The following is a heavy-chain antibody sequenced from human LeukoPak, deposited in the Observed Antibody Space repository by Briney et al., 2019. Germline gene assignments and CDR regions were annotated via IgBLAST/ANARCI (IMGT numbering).Heavy chain of an antibody. V-gene: IGHV3-11*01. J-gene: IGHJ4*02. CDR3: ARQIQDDSGSYYCDY. Sequence: PGGSLRLSCAGSGFTFSDYYMSWIRQAPGKGLEWVSYISSSGSTIYYADSVKGRFTISRDNAKNSLYLQMNSLRAEDTAVYYCARQIQDDSGSYYCDYWGQGTLVTVSS. CDR1: GFTFSDYY. CDR2: ISSSGSTI. D-gene: IGHD3-10*01.